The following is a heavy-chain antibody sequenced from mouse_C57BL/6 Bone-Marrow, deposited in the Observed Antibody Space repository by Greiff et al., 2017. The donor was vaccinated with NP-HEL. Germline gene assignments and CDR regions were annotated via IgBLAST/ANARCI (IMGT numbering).Heavy chain of an antibody. CDR3: ARPYYYGSPYYFDS. CDR2: IYPGDGDT. V-gene: IGHV1-82*01. Sequence: VQLQQSGPELVKPGASVKISCKASGYAFSSSWMNWVKQRPGKGLEWIGRIYPGDGDTNYNGKFKGKATLTADKSSSTAYMQLSSLTSEDSAVYFCARPYYYGSPYYFDSGAKAPLSQSPQ. CDR1: GYAFSSSW. D-gene: IGHD1-1*01. J-gene: IGHJ2*01.